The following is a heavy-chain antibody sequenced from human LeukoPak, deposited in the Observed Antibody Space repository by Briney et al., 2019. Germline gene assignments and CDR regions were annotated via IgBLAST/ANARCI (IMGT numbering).Heavy chain of an antibody. Sequence: GGSLRLSCAASGFTFSSYSMNWVRQAPGKGLEWVSSISSGSSYIYYADSVKGRFTISRDNAKNSLYLQMNSLRAEDTAVYYCARDLAGYHDYWGQGTLVTVSS. D-gene: IGHD2-2*01. CDR1: GFTFSSYS. CDR2: ISSGSSYI. V-gene: IGHV3-21*01. CDR3: ARDLAGYHDY. J-gene: IGHJ4*02.